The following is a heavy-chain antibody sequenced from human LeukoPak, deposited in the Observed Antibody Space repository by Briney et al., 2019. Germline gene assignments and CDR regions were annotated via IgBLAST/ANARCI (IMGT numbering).Heavy chain of an antibody. Sequence: GGSLRLSCAASGFTFSSYSMNWVRQAPGKGLEWVSYISSSSSTIYYADSVKGRFTISRDNAKNSLYLQMNSLRAEDTAVYYCARGVRYRSGGSCYGWGQGTLVTVSS. V-gene: IGHV3-48*01. CDR3: ARGVRYRSGGSCYG. CDR2: ISSSSSTI. J-gene: IGHJ4*02. CDR1: GFTFSSYS. D-gene: IGHD2-15*01.